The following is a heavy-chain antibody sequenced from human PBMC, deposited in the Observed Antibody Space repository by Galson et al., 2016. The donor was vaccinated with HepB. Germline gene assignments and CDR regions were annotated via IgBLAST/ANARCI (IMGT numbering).Heavy chain of an antibody. J-gene: IGHJ6*02. V-gene: IGHV3-21*01. CDR2: ISSSSSYI. CDR1: GFTFRSYS. Sequence: SLRLSCAASGFTFRSYSLNWVRQAPGKGLEWVSSISSSSSYIYYADSVTGRSTISRDNAKNSLYLQMNSLRAEDTAVYYCARDSSYGPRGYYYYGMDVRGQATTVTVS. D-gene: IGHD5-18*01. CDR3: ARDSSYGPRGYYYYGMDV.